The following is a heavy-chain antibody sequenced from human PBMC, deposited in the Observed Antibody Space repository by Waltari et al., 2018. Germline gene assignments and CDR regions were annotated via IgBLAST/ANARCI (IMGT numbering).Heavy chain of an antibody. D-gene: IGHD1-1*01. CDR2: INHSGST. Sequence: QVQLQQWGAGLLKPSETLSLTCAVYGGSFSGYYWSWIRQPPGKGLEWIGEINHSGSTNYNPTLKSRVTISVDTSKNQFSLKLSSVTAADTAVYYRARVQQLERQNYYGMDVWGQGTTVTVSS. V-gene: IGHV4-34*01. J-gene: IGHJ6*02. CDR3: ARVQQLERQNYYGMDV. CDR1: GGSFSGYY.